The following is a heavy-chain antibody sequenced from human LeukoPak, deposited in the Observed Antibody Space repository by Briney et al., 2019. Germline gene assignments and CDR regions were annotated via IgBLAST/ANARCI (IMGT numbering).Heavy chain of an antibody. Sequence: SVKVSCKASGYIFTSYGISWVRQAPGQGLEWMGGIIPIFGTANYAQKFQGRVTITADESTSTAYMELSSLRSEDTAVYYCAGTMVRGVIITIPGYYYYMDVWGKGTTVTISS. J-gene: IGHJ6*03. CDR3: AGTMVRGVIITIPGYYYYMDV. V-gene: IGHV1-69*13. CDR2: IIPIFGTA. CDR1: GYIFTSYG. D-gene: IGHD3-10*01.